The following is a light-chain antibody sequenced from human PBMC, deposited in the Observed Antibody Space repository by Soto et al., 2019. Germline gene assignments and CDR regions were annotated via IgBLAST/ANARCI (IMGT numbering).Light chain of an antibody. J-gene: IGLJ3*02. Sequence: QSALTQPASVSGSPGQSITISCTGPNSHVGSYNLVSWYQQHPGKAPKLLIYEAHKRPSGISNRFSGSTSGNTASLTISGLQTDDEAHYYCCSYAPGSSTWVFGSGTKLTVL. CDR2: EAH. CDR1: NSHVGSYNL. CDR3: CSYAPGSSTWV. V-gene: IGLV2-23*01.